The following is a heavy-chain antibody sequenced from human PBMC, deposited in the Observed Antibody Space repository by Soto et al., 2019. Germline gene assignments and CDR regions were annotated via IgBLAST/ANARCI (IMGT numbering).Heavy chain of an antibody. CDR1: GGSFSGYY. D-gene: IGHD3-9*01. J-gene: IGHJ4*02. CDR2: INHSGST. V-gene: IGHV4-34*01. CDR3: ARGLPLLRSFDRVSRGYFDY. Sequence: SETLSLTCAVYGGSFSGYYWSWIRQPPGKGLEWIGEINHSGSTNYNPSLKSRVTISVDTSKNQFSLKLSSVTAADTAVYYCARGLPLLRSFDRVSRGYFDYWGQGTLVTVSS.